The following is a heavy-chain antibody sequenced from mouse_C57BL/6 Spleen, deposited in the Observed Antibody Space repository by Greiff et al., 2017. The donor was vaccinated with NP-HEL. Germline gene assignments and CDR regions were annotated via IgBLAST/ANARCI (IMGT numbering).Heavy chain of an antibody. D-gene: IGHD1-1*01. Sequence: EVQLVESGGGLVKPGGSLKLSCAASGFTFSSYTMSWVRQTPEKRLEWVATISGGGGNTYYPDSVKGRFTISRDNAKNTLYLQMSSLRSEDTALYYCARHITTVVAPFAYWGQGTLVTVSA. CDR1: GFTFSSYT. J-gene: IGHJ3*01. CDR2: ISGGGGNT. V-gene: IGHV5-9*01. CDR3: ARHITTVVAPFAY.